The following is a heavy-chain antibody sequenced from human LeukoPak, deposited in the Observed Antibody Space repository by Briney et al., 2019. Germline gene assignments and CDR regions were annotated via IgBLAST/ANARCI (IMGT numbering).Heavy chain of an antibody. D-gene: IGHD3-22*01. V-gene: IGHV3-30*18. J-gene: IGHJ4*02. CDR2: ISYDGSNK. CDR3: AKVLYYFDSRGFEDY. Sequence: GGSLRLSCAASGFTFGTYGMHWVRRAPGKGLEWVAVISYDGSNKYYADSVKGRFTISRDNSKNTLYLQMNSLRAEDTAVYYCAKVLYYFDSRGFEDYWGQGTQVTVSS. CDR1: GFTFGTYG.